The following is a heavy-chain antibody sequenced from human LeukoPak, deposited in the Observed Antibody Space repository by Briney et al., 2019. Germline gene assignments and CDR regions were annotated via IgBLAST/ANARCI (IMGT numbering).Heavy chain of an antibody. D-gene: IGHD5-18*01. CDR3: AKSVDTAMVLDY. Sequence: GGSLRLSCAASGFTFSSYAMSWVRQAPGKGLEWVSAISGSGGSTYYADSVKGRFTISRDNSKNTQYLQMNSLRAEDTVVYYCAKSVDTAMVLDYWGQGTLVTVSS. J-gene: IGHJ4*02. CDR1: GFTFSSYA. V-gene: IGHV3-23*01. CDR2: ISGSGGST.